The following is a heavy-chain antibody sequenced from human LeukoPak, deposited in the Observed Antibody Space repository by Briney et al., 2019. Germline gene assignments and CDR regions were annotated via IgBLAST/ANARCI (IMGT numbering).Heavy chain of an antibody. Sequence: GGSLRLSCAASGFTFSSYEMNWVRQAPGKGLEWVSYISSSGSTIYYADSVKGRFTISRDNAKNSLYLQMNSLRAEDTAVYYCARGLRLEWLLSHYYYYYMDVWGKGTTVTISS. CDR1: GFTFSSYE. D-gene: IGHD3-3*01. CDR2: ISSSGSTI. CDR3: ARGLRLEWLLSHYYYYYMDV. V-gene: IGHV3-48*03. J-gene: IGHJ6*03.